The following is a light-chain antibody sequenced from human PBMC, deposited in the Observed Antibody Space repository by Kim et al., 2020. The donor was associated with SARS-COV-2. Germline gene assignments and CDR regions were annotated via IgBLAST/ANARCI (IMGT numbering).Light chain of an antibody. CDR2: EDN. V-gene: IGLV6-57*02. CDR1: SGSIASNY. Sequence: NFMLPQPHSVSESPGKTVTISCTGSSGSIASNYVQWYQQRPGSAPTTVIYEDNQRPSGVPDRFSGSIDSSSNTASLTISGLKTEDEADYYCQSYDSSNRWVFGGGTQLTVL. CDR3: QSYDSSNRWV. J-gene: IGLJ3*02.